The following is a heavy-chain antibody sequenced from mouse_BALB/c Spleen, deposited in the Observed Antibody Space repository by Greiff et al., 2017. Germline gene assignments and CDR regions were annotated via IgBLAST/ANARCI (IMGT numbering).Heavy chain of an antibody. Sequence: VQLQESGAELVRPGTSVKVSCKASGYAFTNYLIEWVKQRPGQGLEWIGVINPGSGGTNYNEKFKGKATRTADKSSSTAYMQLSSLTSDDSAVYFCARWIYYGSSYGYFDVWGAGTTVTVSS. V-gene: IGHV1-54*01. CDR1: GYAFTNYL. D-gene: IGHD1-1*01. CDR3: ARWIYYGSSYGYFDV. CDR2: INPGSGGT. J-gene: IGHJ1*01.